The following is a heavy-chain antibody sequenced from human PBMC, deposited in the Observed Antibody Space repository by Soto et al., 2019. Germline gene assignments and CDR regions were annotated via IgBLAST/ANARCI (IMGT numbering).Heavy chain of an antibody. D-gene: IGHD2-8*01. Sequence: QVQLVQSGAEVKKPGASVKVSCKASGYTFTTYDISWVRQAPGQGLEWMGRISTYNGDTNYPQSLQGRLTMTTDTPTATASMELRSLGSDDTAVYYCARDPYHVLMVNAPNLYGMDVWGQGTTVTVSS. J-gene: IGHJ6*02. CDR1: GYTFTTYD. CDR3: ARDPYHVLMVNAPNLYGMDV. V-gene: IGHV1-18*01. CDR2: ISTYNGDT.